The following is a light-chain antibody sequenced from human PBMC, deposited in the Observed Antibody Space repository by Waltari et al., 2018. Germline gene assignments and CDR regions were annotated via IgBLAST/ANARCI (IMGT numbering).Light chain of an antibody. CDR1: QSVSSTY. J-gene: IGKJ3*01. CDR3: QHRDHWPPDAT. V-gene: IGKV3D-20*02. Sequence: EIVLTQSPGTLSLSPGERATLSCRASQSVSSTYLAWYQQKPGQAPRRLIYGTSRRATGIPARFSGSGSGTDFTLTISSLEPEDFAVYYCQHRDHWPPDATFGPGTKVDV. CDR2: GTS.